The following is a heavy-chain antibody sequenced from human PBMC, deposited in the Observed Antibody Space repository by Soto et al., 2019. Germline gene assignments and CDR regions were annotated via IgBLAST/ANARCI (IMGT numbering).Heavy chain of an antibody. CDR3: AKGSASGSPYYFDF. CDR1: GFTFSNYA. CDR2: ITGSGGDT. J-gene: IGHJ4*02. Sequence: GGSLRLSCAGSGFTFSNYAMSWVRQAPGKGLEWVSAITGSGGDTYHADSVKGRFTISRDNSKNTLFLQMTRLRADDTAVYYCAKGSASGSPYYFDFWGQGTLVTVSS. V-gene: IGHV3-23*01. D-gene: IGHD6-25*01.